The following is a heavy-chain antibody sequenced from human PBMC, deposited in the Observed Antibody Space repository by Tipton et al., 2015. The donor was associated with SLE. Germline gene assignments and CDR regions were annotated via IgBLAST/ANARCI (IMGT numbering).Heavy chain of an antibody. V-gene: IGHV3-30*18. Sequence: SLRLSCAASGFTFSSYGMHWVRQAPGKGLEWVAVIWYDGSNKYYADSVKGRFTISRDNSKNTLYLQMNSLRAEDTAVYHCAKGYSPRDAFDIWGQGTMVTVSS. CDR2: IWYDGSNK. D-gene: IGHD6-13*01. CDR3: AKGYSPRDAFDI. J-gene: IGHJ3*02. CDR1: GFTFSSYG.